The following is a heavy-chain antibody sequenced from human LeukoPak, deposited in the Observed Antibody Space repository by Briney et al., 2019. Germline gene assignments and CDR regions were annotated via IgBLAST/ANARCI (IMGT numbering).Heavy chain of an antibody. Sequence: GGSLRLSCAASGFTFSSYAMSWVRQAPGKGLEWLSYINGRGTYIDYAESLKGRITISRDNAQNSLYLQMNSLRVEDTAVYYCARSGREATEIDYWGQGTLVTVSS. V-gene: IGHV3-21*06. CDR2: INGRGTYI. J-gene: IGHJ4*02. D-gene: IGHD1-1*01. CDR1: GFTFSSYA. CDR3: ARSGREATEIDY.